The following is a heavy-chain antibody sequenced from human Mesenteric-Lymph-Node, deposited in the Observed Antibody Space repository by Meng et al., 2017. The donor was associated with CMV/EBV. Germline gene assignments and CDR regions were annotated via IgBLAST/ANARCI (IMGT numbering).Heavy chain of an antibody. CDR3: AKDSLIGNWL. CDR1: GFTFINYG. CDR2: IHYVGSDK. V-gene: IGHV3-30*02. Sequence: GESLKISCAASGFTFINYGMHWVRQAPGKGLEWVAFIHYVGSDKYYADSVKGRFTISRDNSKNALYLQINSLRAEDTALFYCAKDSLIGNWLWGQGTLVTVSS. J-gene: IGHJ4*02. D-gene: IGHD3-9*01.